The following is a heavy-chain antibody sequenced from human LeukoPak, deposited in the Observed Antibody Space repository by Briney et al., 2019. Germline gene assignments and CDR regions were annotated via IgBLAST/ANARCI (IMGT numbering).Heavy chain of an antibody. CDR2: ISWDGGST. V-gene: IGHV3-43D*03. Sequence: PGGSLRLSCAASGFTFSSYAMSWVRQAPGKGLEWVSLISWDGGSTYYADSVKGRFTISRDNSKNSLYLQMNSLRAEDTALYYCAKDLHYDILTGYYTPGFDYWGQGTLVTVSS. D-gene: IGHD3-9*01. J-gene: IGHJ4*02. CDR3: AKDLHYDILTGYYTPGFDY. CDR1: GFTFSSYA.